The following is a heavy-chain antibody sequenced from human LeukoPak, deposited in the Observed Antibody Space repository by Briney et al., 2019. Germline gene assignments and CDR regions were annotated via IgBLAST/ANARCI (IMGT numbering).Heavy chain of an antibody. CDR2: ISYDGSNK. CDR3: AKDLTGTFDY. V-gene: IGHV3-30-3*01. CDR1: GFTFSSYA. Sequence: GGSLRLSCAASGFTFSSYAMHWIRQAPGKGLEWVAVISYDGSNKYYADSVKGRFTISRDNSKNTLYLQMNSLRAEDTAVYYCAKDLTGTFDYWGQGTLVTVSS. J-gene: IGHJ4*02. D-gene: IGHD1-1*01.